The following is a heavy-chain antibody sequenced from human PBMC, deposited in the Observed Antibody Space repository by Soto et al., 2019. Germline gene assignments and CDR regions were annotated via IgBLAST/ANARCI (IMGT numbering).Heavy chain of an antibody. CDR3: ARDQDTAMGTPDY. CDR1: GGSISSGDYY. V-gene: IGHV4-30-4*01. CDR2: IYYSGST. D-gene: IGHD5-18*01. J-gene: IGHJ4*02. Sequence: SETLSLTCTVSGGSISSGDYYWSWIRQPPGKGLEWIGYIYYSGSTYYNPSLKSRVTISVDTSKNQFSLKLSSVTAADTAVYYCARDQDTAMGTPDYWGQGTLVTVSS.